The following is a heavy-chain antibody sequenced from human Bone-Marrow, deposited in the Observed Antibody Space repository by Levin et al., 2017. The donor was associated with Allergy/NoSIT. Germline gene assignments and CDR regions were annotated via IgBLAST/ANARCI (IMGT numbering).Heavy chain of an antibody. D-gene: IGHD3-10*01. J-gene: IGHJ5*02. CDR3: ARDLVWRDKLLYWFDP. CDR1: GDSINNYY. CDR2: IYGSGST. V-gene: IGHV4-4*07. Sequence: SETLSLTCTVSGDSINNYYWSWIRQPAGKGLEWIGRIYGSGSTNYNPSFESRVTVSADSWKNQVSLNLRSVTAADTAVYYCARDLVWRDKLLYWFDPWGQGTLVTVSS.